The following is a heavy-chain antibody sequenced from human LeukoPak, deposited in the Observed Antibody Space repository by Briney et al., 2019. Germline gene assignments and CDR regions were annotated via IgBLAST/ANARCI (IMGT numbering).Heavy chain of an antibody. V-gene: IGHV3-74*01. Sequence: AASGFTFSXYWMXWVRHPLGKGLVWVSRINPDGTTTNYADSVKGRFTISRDNAKNTLYLQMNSLTVEDTALYYCVRIATVTTPDYWGQGTLVTVSS. D-gene: IGHD4-17*01. CDR2: INPDGTTT. CDR1: GFTFSXYW. J-gene: IGHJ4*02. CDR3: VRIATVTTPDY.